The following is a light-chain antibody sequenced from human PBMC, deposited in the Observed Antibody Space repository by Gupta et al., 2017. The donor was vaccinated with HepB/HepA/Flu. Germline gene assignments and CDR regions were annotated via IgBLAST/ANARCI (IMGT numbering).Light chain of an antibody. CDR3: QQYYITPRT. Sequence: DIVMTQSPDSLAVSLGERATINCKSSQSVLYSSNNKNYLAWYQQKPGQPPKLLNYWASTRESGVPDRFSGSGSGTDFTLTISNLQAEDVAVYYCQQYYITPRTFGQGSKVEIK. J-gene: IGKJ1*01. CDR2: WAS. V-gene: IGKV4-1*01. CDR1: QSVLYSSNNKNY.